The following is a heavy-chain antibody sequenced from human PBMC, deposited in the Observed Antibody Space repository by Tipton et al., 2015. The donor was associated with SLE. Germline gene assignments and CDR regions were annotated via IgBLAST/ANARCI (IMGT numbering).Heavy chain of an antibody. CDR1: GGSISSYY. J-gene: IGHJ4*02. V-gene: IGHV4-59*12. D-gene: IGHD3-22*01. CDR3: AITMVVGPFDY. Sequence: LRLSCTVSGGSISSYYWSWIRQPPGKGLEWIGYIYYTGSTNYNPSLKSRVTISVDTSKNQFSLKLTSVTAADTAGYYCAITMVVGPFDYWGQGTLVAVSS. CDR2: IYYTGST.